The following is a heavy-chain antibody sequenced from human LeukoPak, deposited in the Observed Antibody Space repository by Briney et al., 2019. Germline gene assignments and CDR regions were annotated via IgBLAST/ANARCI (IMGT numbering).Heavy chain of an antibody. CDR1: SGTISSYY. D-gene: IGHD6-19*01. CDR3: ARWYSSGWAFDY. J-gene: IGHJ4*02. CDR2: IHYSGST. Sequence: SETLSLTCTVSSGTISSYYGNWVRQPPGGGLEWNGYIHYSGSTKYTPSLKSRVTISVDTSKNQFSLKLSSVNAADTAVYYCARWYSSGWAFDYWGQGTLVTVSS. V-gene: IGHV4-59*08.